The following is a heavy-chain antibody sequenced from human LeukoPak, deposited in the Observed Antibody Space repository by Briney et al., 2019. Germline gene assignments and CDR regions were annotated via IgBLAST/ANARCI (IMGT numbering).Heavy chain of an antibody. V-gene: IGHV6-1*01. CDR2: TYYRSKWYN. CDR3: AVIAAADNWFDP. CDR1: GDSVSSNSAA. J-gene: IGHJ5*02. Sequence: SQTLSLTCAISGDSVSSNSAAWNWIRQPPSRGLEWLGRTYYRSKWYNDYAVSVKSRITINPDTSKNQFSLQLNSVTPEDTAVYYCAVIAAADNWFDPWGQGTLVTVSS. D-gene: IGHD6-13*01.